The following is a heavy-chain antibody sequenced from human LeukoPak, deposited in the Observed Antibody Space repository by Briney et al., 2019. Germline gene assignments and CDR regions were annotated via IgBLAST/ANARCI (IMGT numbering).Heavy chain of an antibody. CDR2: IYTSGST. CDR1: GGSISSYY. Sequence: SETLSLTCTVSGGSISSYYWSWIRQPAGKGLEWIGRIYTSGSTNYNASLKSRVSMPVDTSKNRFSLKLSSVTAADTAVFYCARENSGSYREFDYWGQGTLVTVSS. D-gene: IGHD1-26*01. CDR3: ARENSGSYREFDY. J-gene: IGHJ4*02. V-gene: IGHV4-4*07.